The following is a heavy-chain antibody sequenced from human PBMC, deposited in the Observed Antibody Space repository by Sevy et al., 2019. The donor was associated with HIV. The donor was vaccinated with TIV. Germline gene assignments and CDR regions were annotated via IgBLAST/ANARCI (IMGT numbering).Heavy chain of an antibody. CDR1: GVSISGYY. J-gene: IGHJ6*02. CDR2: ICYSGMT. CDR3: ARAAAEYYYGMDV. V-gene: IGHV4-59*01. Sequence: SETLSLTCTVSGVSISGYYWSWIRQSPGKGLEWIGYICYSGMTNYNPSLKSRVTISVETTKNQFPLKLDSVTAADTAVYYCARAAAEYYYGMDVWGQGTKVTVSS. D-gene: IGHD6-25*01.